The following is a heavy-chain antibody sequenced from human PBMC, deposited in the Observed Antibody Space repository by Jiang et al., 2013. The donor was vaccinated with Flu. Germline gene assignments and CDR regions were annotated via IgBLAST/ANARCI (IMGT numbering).Heavy chain of an antibody. CDR2: INPNSGGT. CDR1: GYTFTGYY. V-gene: IGHV1-2*02. CDR3: ARAGDVVVPAAIAYYYYYMDV. Sequence: SVKVSCKASGYTFTGYYMHWVRQAPGQGLEWMGWINPNSGGTNYAQKFQGRVTMTRDTSISTAYMELSRLRSDDTAVYYCARAGDVVVPAAIAYYYYYMDVWGKGTTVTVSS. J-gene: IGHJ6*03. D-gene: IGHD2-2*01.